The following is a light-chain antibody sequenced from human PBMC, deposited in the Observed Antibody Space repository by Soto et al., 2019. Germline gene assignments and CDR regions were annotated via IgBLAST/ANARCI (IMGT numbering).Light chain of an antibody. CDR2: DVT. J-gene: IGLJ2*01. Sequence: QSVLTQPPSASGSPGQSVTISCTGTSSDVGLYNFVSWYQQHPGKAPKLMIYDVTKRPLGVPDRFSGSKSGITASLTVSGLQADDDADYYCSSYAGFNQVIFGGGTKLTVL. V-gene: IGLV2-8*01. CDR3: SSYAGFNQVI. CDR1: SSDVGLYNF.